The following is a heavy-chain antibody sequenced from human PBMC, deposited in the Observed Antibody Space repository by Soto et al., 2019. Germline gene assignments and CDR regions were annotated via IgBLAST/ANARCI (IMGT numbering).Heavy chain of an antibody. CDR1: GDSVNNNDFY. CDR2: IFYSGTT. D-gene: IGHD3-3*01. V-gene: IGHV4-39*01. Sequence: SETLSLTCTVSGDSVNNNDFYWAWIRQPPGKGLEWVVTIFYSGTTYHNPSLKGRVTASVDRSENQFSLKLTSVTASDTAVYYCARLDFRSGYYGGRFDPWGQGTLVTVSS. CDR3: ARLDFRSGYYGGRFDP. J-gene: IGHJ5*02.